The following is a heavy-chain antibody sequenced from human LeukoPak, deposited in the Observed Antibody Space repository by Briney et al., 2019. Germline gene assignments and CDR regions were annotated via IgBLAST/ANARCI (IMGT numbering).Heavy chain of an antibody. Sequence: SETLSLTCTVSGGSISSSSYYWGWIRQPPGKGLEWIGRIYYSGSTYYNPSLKSRVTISVDTSKNQFSLKLSSVTAADTAVYYCASRIAVAGTAFDYWGQGTLVTVSS. CDR1: GGSISSSSYY. D-gene: IGHD6-19*01. CDR3: ASRIAVAGTAFDY. J-gene: IGHJ4*02. CDR2: IYYSGST. V-gene: IGHV4-39*01.